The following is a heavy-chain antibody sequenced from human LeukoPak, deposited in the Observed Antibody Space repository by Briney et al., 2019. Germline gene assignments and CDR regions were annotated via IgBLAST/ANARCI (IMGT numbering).Heavy chain of an antibody. Sequence: ASVKVSCKASGYTFTSYYMHWVRQAPGQGLEWMGIINPSGGSTSYAQKFQGRVTMTRDMSTSTVYMELSSLRSEDTAVYYCASDQYYYDSSGYYGIYDYWGQGTLVTVSS. D-gene: IGHD3-22*01. CDR1: GYTFTSYY. CDR3: ASDQYYYDSSGYYGIYDY. J-gene: IGHJ4*02. V-gene: IGHV1-46*01. CDR2: INPSGGST.